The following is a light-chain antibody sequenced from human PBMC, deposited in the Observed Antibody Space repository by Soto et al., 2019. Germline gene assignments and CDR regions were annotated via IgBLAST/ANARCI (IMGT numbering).Light chain of an antibody. CDR1: NIGSKN. V-gene: IGLV3-9*01. J-gene: IGLJ2*01. Sequence: SYELTQPLSVSVALGQTARITCGGNNIGSKNVHWYQQKPGQAPVLVIYRESNRPSGIPERFSGSNSGNTATLTISRAQAGDEADYYCQVWDSSTVVFGGGTKLTV. CDR2: RES. CDR3: QVWDSSTVV.